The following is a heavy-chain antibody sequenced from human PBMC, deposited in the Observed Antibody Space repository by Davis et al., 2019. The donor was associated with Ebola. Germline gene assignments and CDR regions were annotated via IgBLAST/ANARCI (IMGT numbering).Heavy chain of an antibody. CDR3: LTHPHVVPAAVDWFDP. J-gene: IGHJ5*02. CDR2: IDASGNT. Sequence: PSETLSLTCRVYGRALTGCYSSWTRQSPRKGPEWIGQIDASGNTNYNPSLTSRVTISIDRSQIHFSLRLSSVTAADTALYYCLTHPHVVPAAVDWFDPWGQGSLVTVSS. CDR1: GRALTGCY. V-gene: IGHV4-34*01. D-gene: IGHD2-2*01.